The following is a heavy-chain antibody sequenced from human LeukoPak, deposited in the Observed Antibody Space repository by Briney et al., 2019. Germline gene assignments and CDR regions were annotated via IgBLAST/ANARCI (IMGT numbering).Heavy chain of an antibody. CDR1: GYTFTSYY. J-gene: IGHJ4*02. CDR2: INPSGGST. D-gene: IGHD1-26*01. Sequence: ASVKVSCKASGYTFTSYYMHWVRQAPGQGLEWMGIINPSGGSTSYAQKFQGRVTMTRDTSTSTVYMELSSLRSEDTAVYYCASCDGVGATCFTFDYWGQGTLVTVSS. V-gene: IGHV1-46*01. CDR3: ASCDGVGATCFTFDY.